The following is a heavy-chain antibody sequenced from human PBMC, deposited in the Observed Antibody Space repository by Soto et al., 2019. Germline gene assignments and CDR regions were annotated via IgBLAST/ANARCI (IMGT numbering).Heavy chain of an antibody. CDR2: ISNNGAHT. CDR1: GFTFSNYE. Sequence: EAQLVESGVGLVQPGGSLRLSCAASGFTFSNYEMHWVRLAPGKGLEYVSGISNNGAHTDYAKSVKGRFTISRDNSENTLYLQMGSLRAEDMALYYCARRGYGSRWPNVYMDVWGKGTTVTVSS. D-gene: IGHD6-13*01. V-gene: IGHV3-64*01. J-gene: IGHJ6*03. CDR3: ARRGYGSRWPNVYMDV.